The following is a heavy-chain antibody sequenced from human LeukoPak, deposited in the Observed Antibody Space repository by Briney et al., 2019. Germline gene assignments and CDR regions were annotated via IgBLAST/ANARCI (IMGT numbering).Heavy chain of an antibody. V-gene: IGHV4-59*01. CDR3: ARAHGVVERDWYFDL. Sequence: PSETLSLTCTVSGGSISSYYWSWIRQPPGKGLEWIGYIYYSGSTNYNPSLKSRVTISVDTSKNQFSLKLSSVTAADTPVYYCARAHGVVERDWYFDLWGRGTLVTVSS. D-gene: IGHD2-15*01. CDR2: IYYSGST. CDR1: GGSISSYY. J-gene: IGHJ2*01.